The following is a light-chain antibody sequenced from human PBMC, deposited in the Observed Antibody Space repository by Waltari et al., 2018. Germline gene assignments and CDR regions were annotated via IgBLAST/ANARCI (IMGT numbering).Light chain of an antibody. CDR1: SGSIASNY. CDR2: ENN. J-gene: IGLJ3*02. V-gene: IGLV6-57*04. Sequence: NFMLTQPHPVSESPGKTVTISCTRSSGSIASNYVQWYQQRPGSAPTTVIYENNQSPSGVSDRFSGSIDSSSNSAPLTISGLKAEDEADYYCQSYYGTDWVFGGGTKLTVL. CDR3: QSYYGTDWV.